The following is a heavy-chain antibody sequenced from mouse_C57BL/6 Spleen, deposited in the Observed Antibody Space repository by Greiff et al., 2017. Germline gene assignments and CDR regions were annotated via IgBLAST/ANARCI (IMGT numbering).Heavy chain of an antibody. CDR3: ARREDYYGSSYYAMDY. J-gene: IGHJ4*01. D-gene: IGHD1-1*01. V-gene: IGHV5-6*01. CDR1: GFTFSSYG. CDR2: ISSGGSYT. Sequence: EVQVVESGGDLVKPGGSLKLSCAASGFTFSSYGMSWVRQTPDKRLEWVATISSGGSYTYYPDSVKGRFTISRDNAKNTLYLQMSSLKSEDTAMYYCARREDYYGSSYYAMDYWGQGTSVTVSS.